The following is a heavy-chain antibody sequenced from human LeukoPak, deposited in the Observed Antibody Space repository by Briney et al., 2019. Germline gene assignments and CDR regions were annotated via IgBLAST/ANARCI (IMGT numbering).Heavy chain of an antibody. V-gene: IGHV3-23*01. CDR2: ISGSGGST. Sequence: PGGSLRLSCAASGFTFSSYSMNWVRQAPGKGLEWVSAISGSGGSTYYADSVKGRFTISRDNSKNTLYLQMNSLRAEDTAVYYCAKDEASYGDYPGDAFDIWGRGTMVTVSS. CDR3: AKDEASYGDYPGDAFDI. D-gene: IGHD4-17*01. CDR1: GFTFSSYS. J-gene: IGHJ3*02.